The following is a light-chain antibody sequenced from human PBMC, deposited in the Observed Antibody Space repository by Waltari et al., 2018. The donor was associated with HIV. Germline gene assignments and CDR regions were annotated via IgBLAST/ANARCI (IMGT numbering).Light chain of an antibody. Sequence: SSVLTQPPSVSVAPGQTARITCGGSIIGIKSVNWYQQKPGQGPVGVFESDSDRLSGIRERCSGSNSGNTATLTISRVEAGDEADFYCQVWDISADHGNVVFGGGTKLTVL. V-gene: IGLV3-21*02. CDR2: SDS. CDR1: IIGIKS. CDR3: QVWDISADHGNVV. J-gene: IGLJ2*01.